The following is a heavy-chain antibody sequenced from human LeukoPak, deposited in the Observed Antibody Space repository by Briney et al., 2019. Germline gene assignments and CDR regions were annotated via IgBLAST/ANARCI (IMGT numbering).Heavy chain of an antibody. CDR3: ARHEGGYNHLDY. D-gene: IGHD5-24*01. Sequence: SETLSLTCTVSGGSISSYYWSWIRQPPGKGLGWIGYIYYSGSTNYNPSLKSRVTISVDTSKNQFSLKLSSVTAADTAVYYRARHEGGYNHLDYWGQGTLVTVSS. V-gene: IGHV4-59*08. J-gene: IGHJ4*02. CDR1: GGSISSYY. CDR2: IYYSGST.